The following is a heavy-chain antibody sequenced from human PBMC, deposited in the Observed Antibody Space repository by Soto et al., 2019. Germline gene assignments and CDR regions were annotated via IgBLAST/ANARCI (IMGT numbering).Heavy chain of an antibody. CDR3: ATNYVRYYYGMDV. V-gene: IGHV3-30-3*01. CDR1: GFTFSSYA. D-gene: IGHD3-10*02. CDR2: ISYDGSNK. J-gene: IGHJ6*02. Sequence: GGSLRLSCAASGFTFSSYAMHWVRQAPGKGLEWVAVISYDGSNKYYADSVKGRFTISRDNSKNTLYLQMNSLRAEDTAVYYCATNYVRYYYGMDVWGQGTTVTVSS.